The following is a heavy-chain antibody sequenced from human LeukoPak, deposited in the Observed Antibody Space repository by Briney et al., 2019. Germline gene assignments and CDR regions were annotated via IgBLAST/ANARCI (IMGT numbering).Heavy chain of an antibody. CDR3: ARNAPNVAFYAWADA. D-gene: IGHD2/OR15-2a*01. CDR2: ISYGGDNK. CDR1: GFNFQIYA. V-gene: IGHV3-30*04. J-gene: IGHJ4*02. Sequence: GTSLRLSCAASGFNFQIYAMHWVRQAPGKGLEWVAIISYGGDNKYYADSVKGRFTISRDNVGNSLTLQMYTLRVEDTAVYYCARNAPNVAFYAWADAWGQGSRVTVSS.